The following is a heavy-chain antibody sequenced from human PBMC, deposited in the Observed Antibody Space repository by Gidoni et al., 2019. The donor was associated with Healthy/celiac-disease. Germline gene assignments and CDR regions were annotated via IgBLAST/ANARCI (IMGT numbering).Heavy chain of an antibody. V-gene: IGHV4-31*03. J-gene: IGHJ6*02. CDR1: GGSISRGGYY. Sequence: QVQLQESGPGLVKPSQTLSLTCTVSGGSISRGGYYWSWIRQHPGKGLEWIGYIYYSGSTYYNPSLKSRVTISVDTSKNQFSLKLSSVTAADTAVYYCARDKPYGGFSPRAHVWGQGTTVTVSS. D-gene: IGHD4-17*01. CDR3: ARDKPYGGFSPRAHV. CDR2: IYYSGST.